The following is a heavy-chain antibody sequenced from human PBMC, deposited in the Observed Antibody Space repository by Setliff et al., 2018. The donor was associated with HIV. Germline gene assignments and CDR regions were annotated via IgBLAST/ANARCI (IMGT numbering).Heavy chain of an antibody. CDR1: GGSITSYY. CDR2: ISTTGSA. D-gene: IGHD3-22*01. Sequence: SETLSLTCTVSGGSITSYYWNWIRQSPGKGLEWIGYISTTGSASYSPSLKSRVSISVDTAKNQCSLRLNSVTAADTAVYYCARMSGGYSGGYFDYWGQGTQVTVSS. J-gene: IGHJ4*02. V-gene: IGHV4-4*09. CDR3: ARMSGGYSGGYFDY.